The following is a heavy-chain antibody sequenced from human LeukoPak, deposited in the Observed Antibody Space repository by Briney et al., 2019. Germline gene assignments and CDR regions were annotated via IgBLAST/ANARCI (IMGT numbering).Heavy chain of an antibody. J-gene: IGHJ4*02. D-gene: IGHD2-21*01. V-gene: IGHV3-23*01. CDR1: GFTCSSYA. Sequence: GGSLRLSCAASGFTCSSYAMSWVRQAPGKGLEWVSGISSDGRAFYADSVKGRFTISRDNSKNTLYLQMSSLRAEDTAVYYCAKEAAVIAIPYFDYWGQGALVTVSS. CDR2: ISSDGRA. CDR3: AKEAAVIAIPYFDY.